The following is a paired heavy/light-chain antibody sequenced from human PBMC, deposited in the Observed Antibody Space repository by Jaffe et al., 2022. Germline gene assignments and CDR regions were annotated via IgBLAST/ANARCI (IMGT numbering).Light chain of an antibody. CDR3: QVWDSSSDHSV. CDR2: DDS. Sequence: SYVLTQPPSVSVAPGQTARITCGGNNIGSKSVHWYQQKPGQAPVLVVYDDSDRPSGIPERFSGSNSGNTATLTISRVEAGDEADYYCQVWDSSSDHSVFGGGTKLTVL. V-gene: IGLV3-21*02. J-gene: IGLJ3*02. CDR1: NIGSKS.
Heavy chain of an antibody. CDR2: IYYSGST. Sequence: QVQLQESGPGLVKPSETLSLTCTVSGGSISSYYWSWIRQPPGKGLEWIGYIYYSGSTNYNPSLKSRVTISVDTSKNQFSLKLSSVTAADTAVYYCARLVGGGIAVAGTNGHYYYYMDVWGKGTTVTVSS. V-gene: IGHV4-59*01. CDR3: ARLVGGGIAVAGTNGHYYYYMDV. D-gene: IGHD6-19*01. CDR1: GGSISSYY. J-gene: IGHJ6*03.